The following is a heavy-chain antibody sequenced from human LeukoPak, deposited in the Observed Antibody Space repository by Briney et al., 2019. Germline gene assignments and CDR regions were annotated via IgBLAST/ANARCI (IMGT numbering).Heavy chain of an antibody. V-gene: IGHV3-30*04. CDR3: ARESGYNPEPVAFDI. CDR2: ISYDGSNK. Sequence: QSGGSLRLSCAASGFTFSSYAMHWVRQAPGKGLEWVAVISYDGSNKYYADSVKGRFTISRDNSKNTLYLQMNNLRAEDTALYYCARESGYNPEPVAFDIWGQGTTVTVSS. J-gene: IGHJ3*02. CDR1: GFTFSSYA. D-gene: IGHD5-24*01.